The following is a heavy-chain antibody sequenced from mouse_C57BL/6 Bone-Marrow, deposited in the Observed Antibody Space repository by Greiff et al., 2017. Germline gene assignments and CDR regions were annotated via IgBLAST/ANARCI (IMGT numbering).Heavy chain of an antibody. CDR1: GFTFSDYY. Sequence: EVQVVESEGGLVQPGSSMKLSCTASGFTFSDYYMAWVRQVPEKGLEWVANINYDGRSTYYLDSLKSRFIISRDTAKNILYLQMSSLKSEDTATYYCARSDDYDRFAYWGQGTLVTVSA. CDR2: INYDGRST. V-gene: IGHV5-16*01. J-gene: IGHJ3*01. D-gene: IGHD2-4*01. CDR3: ARSDDYDRFAY.